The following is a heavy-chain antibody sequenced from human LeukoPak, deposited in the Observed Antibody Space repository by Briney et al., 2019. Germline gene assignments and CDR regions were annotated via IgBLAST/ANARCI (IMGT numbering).Heavy chain of an antibody. CDR2: IYYSGST. J-gene: IGHJ5*02. Sequence: SETLSLTCTVSGGSISRYYWSWVRQPPGKGLGWVGYIYYSGSTNYNPSLKRRVTISVDTSKNQFSLKRSSVAAGDTAVYYCARAPNYRGNSGVRWFALWGQGPLVTVSS. CDR1: GGSISRYY. V-gene: IGHV4-59*01. D-gene: IGHD4-23*01. CDR3: ARAPNYRGNSGVRWFAL.